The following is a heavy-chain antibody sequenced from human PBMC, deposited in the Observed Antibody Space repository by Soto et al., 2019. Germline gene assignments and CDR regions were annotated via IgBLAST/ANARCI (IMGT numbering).Heavy chain of an antibody. J-gene: IGHJ3*02. CDR3: ARDGEGAFDI. CDR2: INSDGSST. D-gene: IGHD2-21*01. CDR1: GFTFSSYW. V-gene: IGHV3-74*01. Sequence: GGSLRLSCAASGFTFSSYWMHWVRQAPGKGLGWVSRINSDGSSTSYADSVKGRFTISGDNAKNTLYLQMNSLRAEDTAVYYCARDGEGAFDIWGQGTMVTVSS.